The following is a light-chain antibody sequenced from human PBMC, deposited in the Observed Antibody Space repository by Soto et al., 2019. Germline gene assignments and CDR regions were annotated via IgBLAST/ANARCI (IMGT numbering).Light chain of an antibody. CDR2: ENS. CDR3: GTWDDSLSSYYV. Sequence: QSVLTQPPSLSAAPGQKVTISCSGSSSNIGNNYVSWYQQLPGTAPKLLIYENSQRPSGIPDRFSGSKSGTSATLAITGLQTGDEADYYCGTWDDSLSSYYVFGTGTKLTVL. CDR1: SSNIGNNY. J-gene: IGLJ1*01. V-gene: IGLV1-51*02.